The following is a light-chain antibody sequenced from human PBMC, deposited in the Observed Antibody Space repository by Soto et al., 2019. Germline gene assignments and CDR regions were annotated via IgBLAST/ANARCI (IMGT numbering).Light chain of an antibody. J-gene: IGLJ3*02. CDR1: SSDVGGYNY. CDR3: CSYAGSRWV. CDR2: DVS. V-gene: IGLV2-11*01. Sequence: QSALTQSRSVSGSPGQSVTISCTGTSSDVGGYNYVSWYQQHPGKAPKVMIYDVSKRPSGVPDRFSGSKSGNTASLTISGLQAEDEADYYCCSYAGSRWVFGGGTKPTVL.